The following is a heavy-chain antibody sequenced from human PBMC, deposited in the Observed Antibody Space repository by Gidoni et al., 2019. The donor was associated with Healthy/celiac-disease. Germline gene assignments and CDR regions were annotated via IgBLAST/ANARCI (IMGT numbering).Heavy chain of an antibody. D-gene: IGHD3-22*01. V-gene: IGHV1-2*04. J-gene: IGHJ3*02. CDR1: GYTFTGYH. CDR2: INPNSGGT. CDR3: ARDGDYYDSSGYHGAFDI. Sequence: QLQLVQSGAEVKKPGASVKVSCKPSGYTFTGYHMHWVRQAPGQGLEWMGWINPNSGGTNYAQKFQGWVTMTRDTSISTAYMELSRLRSDDTAVYYCARDGDYYDSSGYHGAFDIWGQGTMVTVSS.